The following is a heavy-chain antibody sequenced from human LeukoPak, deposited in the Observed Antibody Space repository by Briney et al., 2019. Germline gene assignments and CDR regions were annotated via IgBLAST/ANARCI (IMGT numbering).Heavy chain of an antibody. D-gene: IGHD6-19*01. J-gene: IGHJ4*02. V-gene: IGHV1-8*01. CDR2: MNPNSGNT. CDR1: GYTFTSYD. CDR3: ARTYSSGWYCRGRHDY. Sequence: ASVKVSCKASGYTFTSYDINWVRQATGQGLEWMGWMNPNSGNTGYAQKFQGRVTMTRNTSISTAYMELSSLRSEDTAVYYCARTYSSGWYCRGRHDYWGQGTLVTVSS.